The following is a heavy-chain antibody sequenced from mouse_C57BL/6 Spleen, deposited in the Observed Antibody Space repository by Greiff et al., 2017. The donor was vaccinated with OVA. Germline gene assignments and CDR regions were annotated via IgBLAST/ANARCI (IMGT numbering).Heavy chain of an antibody. CDR3: ARFYYGNYYAMDY. CDR2: INPNYGTT. D-gene: IGHD2-1*01. Sequence: VHVKQSGPELVKPGASVKISCKASGYSFTDYNMNWVKQSNGKSLEWIGVINPNYGTTSYNQKFKGKATLTVDQSSSTAYMQLNSLTSEDSAVYYCARFYYGNYYAMDYWGQGTSVTVSS. V-gene: IGHV1-39*01. J-gene: IGHJ4*01. CDR1: GYSFTDYN.